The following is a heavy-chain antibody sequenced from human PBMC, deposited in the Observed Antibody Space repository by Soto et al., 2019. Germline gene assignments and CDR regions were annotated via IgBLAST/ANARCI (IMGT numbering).Heavy chain of an antibody. CDR3: ARGDDSSVYFDY. Sequence: NPSETLSLTCTVSGGSISSYYWSWIRQPPGKGLEWIGYIYYSGSTNYNPSLKSRVTISVDTSKNQFSLKLSSVTAADTAVYYCARGDDSSVYFDYWGQGTLVTVSS. J-gene: IGHJ4*02. CDR1: GGSISSYY. D-gene: IGHD3-22*01. V-gene: IGHV4-59*01. CDR2: IYYSGST.